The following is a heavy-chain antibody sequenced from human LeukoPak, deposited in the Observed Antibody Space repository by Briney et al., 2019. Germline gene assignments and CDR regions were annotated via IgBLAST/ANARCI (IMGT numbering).Heavy chain of an antibody. CDR3: ARDIHRTLGRSHVYYFDY. CDR1: GGSISSGGYY. J-gene: IGHJ4*02. CDR2: IYYSGST. D-gene: IGHD1-14*01. Sequence: TSETLSLTCTVSGGSISSGGYYWSWIRQHPGKGLEWIGYIYYSGSTYYNPSLKSRVTISVDTSKNQFSLKLSSVTAADTAVYYCARDIHRTLGRSHVYYFDYWGQGTLVTVSS. V-gene: IGHV4-31*03.